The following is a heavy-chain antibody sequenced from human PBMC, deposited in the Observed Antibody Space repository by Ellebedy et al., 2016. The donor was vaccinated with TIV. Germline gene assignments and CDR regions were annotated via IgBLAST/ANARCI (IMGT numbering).Heavy chain of an antibody. CDR3: ARDQSATAFDI. D-gene: IGHD5-24*01. CDR2: VYHSGNT. Sequence: MPSETLSLTCTVSGGSISTYYWNWIRQPPGKGLEWIGSVYHSGNTYYNPSLKSRITMSVDTSKNQFSLILSSVTAADTAVYFCARDQSATAFDIWGQGTMVTVSS. J-gene: IGHJ3*02. CDR1: GGSISTYY. V-gene: IGHV4-59*04.